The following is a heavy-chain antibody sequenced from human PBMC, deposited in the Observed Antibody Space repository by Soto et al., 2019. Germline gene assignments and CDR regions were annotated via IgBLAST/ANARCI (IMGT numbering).Heavy chain of an antibody. CDR1: GGAISRYY. Sequence: QVQLQESCPGLVKPSETLSLTCTVSGGAISRYYSSWIRQPPGKGLAWIGYIYYSGSTNYNPTLKRGVAISVDTPKNRLSLKLSSVTAAHTAGHYIARRNGTCFDYWGQGTLVTVSS. D-gene: IGHD1-26*01. CDR3: ARRNGTCFDY. J-gene: IGHJ4*02. CDR2: IYYSGST. V-gene: IGHV4-59*08.